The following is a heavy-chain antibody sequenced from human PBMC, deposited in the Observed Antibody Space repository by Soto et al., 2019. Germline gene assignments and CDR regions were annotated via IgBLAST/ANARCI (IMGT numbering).Heavy chain of an antibody. CDR2: MNPNSGNT. V-gene: IGHV1-8*01. J-gene: IGHJ3*02. Sequence: QAQLVQSGAEVKKPGASVKVSCKASGYTFTSYDINWVRQATGQGLEWMGWMNPNSGNTVYAQKFQGRVTMTRNTYISTAYMELSSRSSEDKAVYYCVRGDSRYSGYVLSPFDIWGQGTMVTVCS. CDR1: GYTFTSYD. D-gene: IGHD5-12*01. CDR3: VRGDSRYSGYVLSPFDI.